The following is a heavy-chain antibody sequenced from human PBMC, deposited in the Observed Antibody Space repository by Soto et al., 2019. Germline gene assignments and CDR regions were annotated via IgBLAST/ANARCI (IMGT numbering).Heavy chain of an antibody. CDR3: ARDTSYCSSTSCYPDYYYYYYMDV. CDR2: ISSSSSYI. V-gene: IGHV3-21*01. D-gene: IGHD2-2*01. J-gene: IGHJ6*03. Sequence: GGSLRLSCAASGFTFSSYSMNWVRQAPGKGLEWVSSISSSSSYIYYADSVKGRFTISRDNAKNSLYLQMNSLRAEDTAVYYCARDTSYCSSTSCYPDYYYYYYMDVWGKGTTVTVSS. CDR1: GFTFSSYS.